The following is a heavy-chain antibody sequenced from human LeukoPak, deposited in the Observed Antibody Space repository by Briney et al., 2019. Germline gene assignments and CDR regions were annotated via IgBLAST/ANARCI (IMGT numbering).Heavy chain of an antibody. V-gene: IGHV1-2*02. CDR3: ARGYYDFWSGWGDWFDP. D-gene: IGHD3-3*01. Sequence: ASVKVSCKASGYTFTGYYMHWVRQAPGQGLEWMGWINPNSGGTNYAQKFQGRVTMTRDTSISTAYMELSRLRSDDTAVYYCARGYYDFWSGWGDWFDPWGQGTLVTVSS. CDR1: GYTFTGYY. CDR2: INPNSGGT. J-gene: IGHJ5*02.